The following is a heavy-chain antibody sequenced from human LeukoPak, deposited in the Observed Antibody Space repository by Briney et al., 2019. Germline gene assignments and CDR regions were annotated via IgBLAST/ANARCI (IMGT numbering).Heavy chain of an antibody. V-gene: IGHV3-74*01. CDR1: GFTFSTYW. D-gene: IGHD1-1*01. CDR2: INSDGSST. J-gene: IGHJ4*02. CDR3: ATLNPWNDY. Sequence: GGSLRLSCAASGFTFSTYWMHWVRQAPGKGLVWVSRINSDGSSTNYADSVKGRFTVSRDNAKNTLYLQMNSLRAEDTAAYYCATLNPWNDYWGQGTLVTVSS.